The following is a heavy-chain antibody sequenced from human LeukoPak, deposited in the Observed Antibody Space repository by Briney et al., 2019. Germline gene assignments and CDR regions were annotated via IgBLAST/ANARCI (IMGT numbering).Heavy chain of an antibody. CDR1: GFTFSNYG. D-gene: IGHD3-10*01. V-gene: IGHV3-30*18. J-gene: IGHJ4*02. CDR2: ISYDGIHQ. Sequence: GGSLRLSCAASGFTFSNYGMHWVRQAPGKGLDWVALISYDGIHQYYADSVKGRFTISRDNSKNTLYLQMNSLRAEDTAVYYCVKSEKYSSRSSHFDYWGQGTLVTVSS. CDR3: VKSEKYSSRSSHFDY.